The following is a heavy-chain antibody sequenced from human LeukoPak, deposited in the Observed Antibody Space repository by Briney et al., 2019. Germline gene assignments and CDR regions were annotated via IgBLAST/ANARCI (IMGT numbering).Heavy chain of an antibody. CDR2: IYPGDSDT. Sequence: GESLQISCQGSGYSFINYWIGWVRQLPGKGLEWMGIIYPGDSDTRYSPSFQGQVTISADKSISTAYLLWSSLKASDTAMYFCARRSSGRFPYYFDYWGQGTLVTVSS. J-gene: IGHJ4*02. CDR3: ARRSSGRFPYYFDY. V-gene: IGHV5-51*01. CDR1: GYSFINYW. D-gene: IGHD3-10*01.